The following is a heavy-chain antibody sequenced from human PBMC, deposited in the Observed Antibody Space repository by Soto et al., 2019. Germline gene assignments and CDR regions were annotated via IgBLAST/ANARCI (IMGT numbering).Heavy chain of an antibody. D-gene: IGHD5-18*01. Sequence: SETLSLTCTVSGGSIRSGGYYWSWVRQNPRRGLEWIGNIYYSGNTYYNPSLKSRLTISVDTSKNQFSLNLSSVTAADTAVYYCARDRLMATAGTARHYFGLDVWGKGTTVTVSS. CDR3: ARDRLMATAGTARHYFGLDV. J-gene: IGHJ6*04. CDR1: GGSIRSGGYY. CDR2: IYYSGNT. V-gene: IGHV4-31*03.